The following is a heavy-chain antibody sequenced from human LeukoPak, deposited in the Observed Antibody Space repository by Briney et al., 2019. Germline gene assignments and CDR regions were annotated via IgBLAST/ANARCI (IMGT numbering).Heavy chain of an antibody. V-gene: IGHV4-59*08. CDR2: IYYSGST. CDR1: GGSISSYY. J-gene: IGHJ5*02. Sequence: PSETLSLTCTVSGGSISSYYGSWIRQPPGKGLEWIGYIYYSGSTNYNPSLKSRVTISVDTSKNQFSLKLSSVTAADTAVYYCASSGPRGWFDPWGQGTLVTVSS. D-gene: IGHD1-14*01. CDR3: ASSGPRGWFDP.